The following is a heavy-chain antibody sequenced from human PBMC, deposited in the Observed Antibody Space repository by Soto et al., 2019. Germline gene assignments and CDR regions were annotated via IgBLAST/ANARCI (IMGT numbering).Heavy chain of an antibody. CDR2: INPSGGST. D-gene: IGHD2-2*01. V-gene: IGHV1-46*01. CDR3: ARDRDRDNVVVPAAPGY. CDR1: GYTFTSYY. Sequence: GASVKVSCKASGYTFTSYYMHWVRQAPGQGLEWMGIINPSGGSTNYAQKLQGRVTMTTDTSTSTAYMELRSLRSDDTAVYYCARDRDRDNVVVPAAPGYWGQGTLVTVSS. J-gene: IGHJ4*02.